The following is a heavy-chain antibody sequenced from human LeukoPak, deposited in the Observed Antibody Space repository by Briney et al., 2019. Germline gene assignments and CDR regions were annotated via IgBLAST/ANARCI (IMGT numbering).Heavy chain of an antibody. D-gene: IGHD3-10*01. J-gene: IGHJ4*02. V-gene: IGHV4-39*01. CDR2: IYYSGST. CDR1: GGSISSSSYY. Sequence: SETLSLTCTVSGGSISSSSYYWGWIRQPPGKGLEWIGSIYYSGSTYYNPSLKSRVTISVDTSKNQFSLKLSSVTAADTAVYYCARRYYGSGSFYWGQGTLVTVSS. CDR3: ARRYYGSGSFY.